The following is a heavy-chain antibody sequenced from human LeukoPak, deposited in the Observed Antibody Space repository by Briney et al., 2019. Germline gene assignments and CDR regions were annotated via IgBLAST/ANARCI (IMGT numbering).Heavy chain of an antibody. CDR3: ARTTFYFDSSGHHKWFNP. CDR1: GGSISSYY. J-gene: IGHJ5*02. Sequence: SETLSLTCSVSGGSISSYYWSWIRQPPGKGLEWIGYIYYSGSTNYNPSLKSRVTISVDTTKNQFSLKLSSVTAADTAVYYCARTTFYFDSSGHHKWFNPWGQGTLVTVSS. D-gene: IGHD3-22*01. CDR2: IYYSGST. V-gene: IGHV4-59*08.